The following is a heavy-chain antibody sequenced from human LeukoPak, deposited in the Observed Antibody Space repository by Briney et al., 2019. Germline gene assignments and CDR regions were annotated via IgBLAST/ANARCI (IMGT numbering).Heavy chain of an antibody. Sequence: SETLSLTCTVSGASIRGSSYYWAWIRQTPGKGLEWIGSIYYSGSTHYTPSLKSRVTISVDTSKNQFSLRVSSVTAADTAVYYCARNSSYPNTGGFDYWGQGILVTVSS. CDR3: ARNSSYPNTGGFDY. CDR2: IYYSGST. V-gene: IGHV4-39*01. D-gene: IGHD3-16*02. J-gene: IGHJ4*02. CDR1: GASIRGSSYY.